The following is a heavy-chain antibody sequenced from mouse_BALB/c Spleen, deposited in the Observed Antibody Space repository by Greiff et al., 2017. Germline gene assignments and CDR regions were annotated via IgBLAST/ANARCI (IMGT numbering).Heavy chain of an antibody. CDR3: TQEGYYYAMDY. CDR2: IYPSDSYT. J-gene: IGHJ4*01. V-gene: IGHV1-69*02. CDR1: GYTFTSYW. Sequence: QVQLQQPGAELVRPGASVKLSCKASGYTFTSYWINWVKQRPGQGLEWIGNIYPSDSYTNYNQKFKDKATLTVDKSSSTAYMQLSSPTSEDSAVYYCTQEGYYYAMDYWGQGTSVTVSS.